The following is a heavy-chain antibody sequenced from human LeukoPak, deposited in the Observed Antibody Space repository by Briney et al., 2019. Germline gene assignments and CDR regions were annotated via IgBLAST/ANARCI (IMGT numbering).Heavy chain of an antibody. V-gene: IGHV3-33*01. CDR1: GFTFSSYG. D-gene: IGHD2-21*02. CDR2: IWYDGSNK. Sequence: GRSLRLSCAASGFTFSSYGMHWVRQASGKGLEWVAVIWYDGSNKYYADSVKGRFTISRDNSKNTLYLQMNSLRAEDTAVYYCARESPVVVTAIYYFDYWGQGTLVIVSS. CDR3: ARESPVVVTAIYYFDY. J-gene: IGHJ4*02.